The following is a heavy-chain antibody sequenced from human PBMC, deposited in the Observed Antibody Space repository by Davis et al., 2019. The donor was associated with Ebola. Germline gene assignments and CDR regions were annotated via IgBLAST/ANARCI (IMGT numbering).Heavy chain of an antibody. D-gene: IGHD3-10*01. CDR1: GYSFTSYW. J-gene: IGHJ6*02. CDR2: IYPGDSDT. Sequence: PGGSLRLSCKGSGYSFTSYWIGWVRQMPGKGLEWMGIIYPGDSDTTYSPSFQGQVTISADKSLSTAYLQWSSLKASDTAMYYCATLFGAFGTPKDGMDVWGQGTTVTVSS. V-gene: IGHV5-51*01. CDR3: ATLFGAFGTPKDGMDV.